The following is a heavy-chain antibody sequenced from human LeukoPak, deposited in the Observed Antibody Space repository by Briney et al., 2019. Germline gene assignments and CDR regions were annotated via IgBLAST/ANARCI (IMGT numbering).Heavy chain of an antibody. V-gene: IGHV3-7*01. D-gene: IGHD1-14*01. J-gene: IGHJ4*02. CDR3: ARQDHGPDY. Sequence: PGGSLRLSCSASGSTFSNHLMNWVRQAPGKGLEWVANINKDGSEKNYVDSVKGRFTISRDNAKNSLYLQMNYLRPEDTAVYYCARQDHGPDYWGQGTLVTVSS. CDR2: INKDGSEK. CDR1: GSTFSNHL.